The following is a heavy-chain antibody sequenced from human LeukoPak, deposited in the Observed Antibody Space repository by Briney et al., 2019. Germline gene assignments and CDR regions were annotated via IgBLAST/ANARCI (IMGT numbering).Heavy chain of an antibody. CDR1: GGTFSSYA. CDR2: IIPIFGTA. V-gene: IGHV1-69*01. J-gene: IGHJ5*02. D-gene: IGHD2-15*01. Sequence: GSSVKVSCKASGGTFSSYAISWVRQAPGQGLEWMGGIIPIFGTANYAQKFQGRVTITADESTSTAYMELSSLRSEDTAVYYCARGLFCGGGSSYWGSYNWLAPGAKGPRVT. CDR3: ARGLFCGGGSSYWGSYNWLAP.